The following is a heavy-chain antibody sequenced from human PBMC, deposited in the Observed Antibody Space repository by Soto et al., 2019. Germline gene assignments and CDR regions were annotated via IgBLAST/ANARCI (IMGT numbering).Heavy chain of an antibody. CDR2: IYYSGST. J-gene: IGHJ4*02. CDR1: GGSISSYY. V-gene: IGHV4-59*01. CDR3: ARDRKPSQLFY. Sequence: SETLSLTCTVSGGSISSYYYSWIRQPPGKGLEWIGNIYYSGSTNYNPSLKSRVTMSLDTSKNQFSLKLSSVTAADTAVYYCARDRKPSQLFYWGQGTLVTVSS.